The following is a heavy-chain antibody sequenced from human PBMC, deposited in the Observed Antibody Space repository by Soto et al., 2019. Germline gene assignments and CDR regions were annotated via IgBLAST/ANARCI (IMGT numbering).Heavy chain of an antibody. CDR1: GYSFTSYW. CDR2: IYPGDSDT. Sequence: GESLKISCKGSGYSFTSYWIGWVRQMPGKGLEWMGIIYPGDSDTRYSPSFQGQVTISADKSISTAYLQWSSLKASDTAMYYCARQFDSSSWYNRYWYFDLWGRGTLVTVSS. CDR3: ARQFDSSSWYNRYWYFDL. D-gene: IGHD6-13*01. V-gene: IGHV5-51*01. J-gene: IGHJ2*01.